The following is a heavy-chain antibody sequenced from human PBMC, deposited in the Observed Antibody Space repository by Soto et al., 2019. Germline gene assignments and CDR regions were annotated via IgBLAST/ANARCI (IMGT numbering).Heavy chain of an antibody. Sequence: GGSLRLSCAASGFTFSTYWMHWVRQIPGKGLVWVSHIDSDGSIITYADSVKGRFTISRVNAKNTLYLQMNSLRAEDTAVYYCVRDHFGLGIDYRGLGTLVTGSS. J-gene: IGHJ4*02. CDR2: IDSDGSII. D-gene: IGHD1-26*01. V-gene: IGHV3-74*01. CDR3: VRDHFGLGIDY. CDR1: GFTFSTYW.